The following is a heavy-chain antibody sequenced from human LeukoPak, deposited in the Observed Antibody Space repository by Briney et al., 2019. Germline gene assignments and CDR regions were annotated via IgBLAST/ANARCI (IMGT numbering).Heavy chain of an antibody. J-gene: IGHJ4*02. CDR2: ISGSGSTT. D-gene: IGHD5-12*01. V-gene: IGHV3-23*01. CDR3: AKDRDIVATIPYFDY. CDR1: GFTLSSYT. Sequence: GGSLRLSCAASGFTLSSYTMSWGRPAPGEGLEFVSGISGSGSTTYYADSVKGRFIISRDTTKNTEYLQMNSLRDEDTAVYYCAKDRDIVATIPYFDYWGQGTLVTASS.